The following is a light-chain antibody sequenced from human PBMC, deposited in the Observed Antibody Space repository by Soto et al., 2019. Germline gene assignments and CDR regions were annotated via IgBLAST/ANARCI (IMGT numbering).Light chain of an antibody. J-gene: IGKJ1*01. CDR2: WAS. CDR3: QQYYSTPQT. V-gene: IGKV4-1*01. CDR1: QSVLYSSNNKNY. Sequence: DIVMTQSPDSLAVSLGERATINCKSSQSVLYSSNNKNYLAWYQQKPGQPPKLRIYWASTRESGVPDRFSGSGSWTDFTLTISRLQAEDVAVYYCQQYYSTPQTFGQGTKVEIK.